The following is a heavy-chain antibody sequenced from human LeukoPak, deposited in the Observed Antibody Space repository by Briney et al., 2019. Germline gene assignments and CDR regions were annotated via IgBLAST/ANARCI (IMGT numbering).Heavy chain of an antibody. Sequence: SETLSLTCTVSGGSISSYYWSWIRQPAGKGLEWIGRIYTSGSTNYNPSLKSRVTMSVDTSKNQFSLKLSSVTAADTAVYYCARDSGIAAAGTGPIYYYYYMDVWGKGTTVTVSS. CDR2: IYTSGST. D-gene: IGHD6-13*01. CDR3: ARDSGIAAAGTGPIYYYYYMDV. CDR1: GGSISSYY. V-gene: IGHV4-4*07. J-gene: IGHJ6*03.